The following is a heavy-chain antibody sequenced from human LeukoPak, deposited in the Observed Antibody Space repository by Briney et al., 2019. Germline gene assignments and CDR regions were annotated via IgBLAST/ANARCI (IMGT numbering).Heavy chain of an antibody. CDR1: GFTFRSYA. D-gene: IGHD1-7*01. V-gene: IGHV3-23*01. CDR2: ISGSGGST. CDR3: AKDERNWNYNLASQTYD. J-gene: IGHJ4*02. Sequence: PGGALRLSCAASGFTFRSYAMSWVRQAPGKGLEWVSAISGSGGSTYYADSVKGRFTISRDNSKNTLYLQMSSLRAEDTAVYYCAKDERNWNYNLASQTYDWGQGTLVTVSS.